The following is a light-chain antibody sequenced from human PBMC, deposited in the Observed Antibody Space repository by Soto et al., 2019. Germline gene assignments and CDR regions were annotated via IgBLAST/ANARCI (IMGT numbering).Light chain of an antibody. CDR2: EVS. CDR3: SSYTSNSPVV. J-gene: IGLJ2*01. V-gene: IGLV2-14*01. CDR1: SSDVGGVDNY. Sequence: QSALTQPASVSGSPGQSITISCTGTSSDVGGVDNYVSWYQQHPGKVPKLMIYEVSNRPSGVSNRFSGSKSGNTASLTISGLQAEDEADYYCSSYTSNSPVVFGGGTKLTVL.